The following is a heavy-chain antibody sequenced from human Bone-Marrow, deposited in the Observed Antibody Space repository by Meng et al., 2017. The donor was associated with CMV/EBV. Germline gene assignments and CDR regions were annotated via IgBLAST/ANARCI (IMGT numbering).Heavy chain of an antibody. CDR3: ARGGVPELRFLEWLPEGDAFDI. Sequence: GGSLRLSCAASGFTFGSYSMNWVRQAPGKGLEWVSYISGSSSTIYYADSVKGRFTISRDNAKNSLYLQMNSLRAEDTAVYYCARGGVPELRFLEWLPEGDAFDIWGQGTMVTVSS. D-gene: IGHD3-3*01. CDR1: GFTFGSYS. CDR2: ISGSSSTI. J-gene: IGHJ3*02. V-gene: IGHV3-48*04.